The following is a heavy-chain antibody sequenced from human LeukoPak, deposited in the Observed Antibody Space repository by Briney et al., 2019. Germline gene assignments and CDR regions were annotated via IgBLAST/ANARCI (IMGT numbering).Heavy chain of an antibody. J-gene: IGHJ4*02. Sequence: GGSLRLSCAASGFTFSDYYMSWIRQAPGKGLEWVSYISSSGSTIYYADSVKGRFTISRDNAKNSLYLQMNSLRAEDTAVYYCARGERWLQLRGDYFDYWGQGTLVTVSS. D-gene: IGHD5-24*01. V-gene: IGHV3-11*04. CDR2: ISSSGSTI. CDR3: ARGERWLQLRGDYFDY. CDR1: GFTFSDYY.